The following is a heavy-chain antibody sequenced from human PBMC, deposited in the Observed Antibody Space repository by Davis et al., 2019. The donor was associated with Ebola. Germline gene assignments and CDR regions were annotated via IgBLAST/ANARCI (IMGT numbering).Heavy chain of an antibody. Sequence: PGGSLRLSCAASGFTFSSYGMHWVRQAPGKGLEWVAVISYDGSNKYYADSVKGRFTISRDNSKNTLYLQMNSLRAEDTAVYYCAKTAHTGYWYFDLWGRGTLVTVSS. CDR3: AKTAHTGYWYFDL. V-gene: IGHV3-30*18. D-gene: IGHD5-18*01. J-gene: IGHJ2*01. CDR1: GFTFSSYG. CDR2: ISYDGSNK.